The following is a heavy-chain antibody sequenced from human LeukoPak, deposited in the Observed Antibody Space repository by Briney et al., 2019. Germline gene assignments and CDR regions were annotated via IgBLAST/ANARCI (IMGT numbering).Heavy chain of an antibody. J-gene: IGHJ4*02. D-gene: IGHD3-10*01. CDR1: GFTFSNNE. CDR2: ISSSGSTI. V-gene: IGHV3-48*03. Sequence: PGGSLRLSCAASGFTFSNNEMNWVRQAPGKGLEWVSYISSSGSTIYYADSVKGRFTISRDNAKNSLYLQMISLRAEDTAVYYCAREGPPKYYYGSGSYSQGGFDYWGQGTLVTVSS. CDR3: AREGPPKYYYGSGSYSQGGFDY.